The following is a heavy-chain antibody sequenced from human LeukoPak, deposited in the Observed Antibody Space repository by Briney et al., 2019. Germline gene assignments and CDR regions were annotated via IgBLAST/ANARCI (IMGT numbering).Heavy chain of an antibody. CDR1: GGSINNYY. CDR3: ARYDSVRSGSSYYYYMDV. J-gene: IGHJ6*03. V-gene: IGHV4-4*07. D-gene: IGHD3-3*01. CDR2: LWPSGST. Sequence: SETLSLTCTVSGGSINNYYWSWIRQTAGKGLEWIGRLWPSGSTHYHPSLKSRVTMSVDTSKNQFSLKLTSVTAADTAVYYCARYDSVRSGSSYYYYMDVWGKGTTVTISS.